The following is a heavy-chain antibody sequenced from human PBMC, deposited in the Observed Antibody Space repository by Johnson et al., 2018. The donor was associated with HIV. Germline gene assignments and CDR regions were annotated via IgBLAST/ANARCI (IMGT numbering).Heavy chain of an antibody. CDR1: GFTFSDSY. V-gene: IGHV3-11*04. J-gene: IGHJ3*02. CDR3: ARRYSGSYGAFDI. CDR2: ISGYGRTI. Sequence: QVQLVESGGGLVKPGGSLRLSCAASGFTFSDSYMAWIRQAPGKGLEWISYISGYGRTIYYADSVRGRFTISRDNAKNSLYLQMNSLRAEDTAVYYCARRYSGSYGAFDIWGQGTMVTVSS. D-gene: IGHD1-26*01.